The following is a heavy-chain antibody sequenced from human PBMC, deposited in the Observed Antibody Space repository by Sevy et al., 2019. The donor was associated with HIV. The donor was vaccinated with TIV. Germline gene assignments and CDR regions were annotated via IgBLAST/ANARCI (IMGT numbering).Heavy chain of an antibody. CDR1: GYTFTSYG. Sequence: ASVKVSCKASGYTFTSYGISWVRQAPGQGLEWMGWISAYNGNTNYAQKLQGRVTMTTDTSTSTAYMELRSLRSDDTAVYYCARGRSPYYYDSSGYGHDAFDIWGQGTMVTVSS. J-gene: IGHJ3*02. D-gene: IGHD3-22*01. CDR3: ARGRSPYYYDSSGYGHDAFDI. CDR2: ISAYNGNT. V-gene: IGHV1-18*01.